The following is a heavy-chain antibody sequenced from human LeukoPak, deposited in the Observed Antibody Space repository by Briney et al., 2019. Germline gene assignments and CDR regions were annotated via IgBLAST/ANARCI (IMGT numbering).Heavy chain of an antibody. CDR2: IIPIFGTA. J-gene: IGHJ3*02. CDR1: GGTFSSYA. D-gene: IGHD6-6*01. V-gene: IGHV1-69*05. Sequence: GASVKVSCKASGGTFSSYAISWVRQAPGQGLEWMGGIIPIFGTANYAQKFQGRVTITTDESTSTAYMELSSLRSEDTAVYYCAGDSSSSTIDAFDIWGQGTMVTVSS. CDR3: AGDSSSSTIDAFDI.